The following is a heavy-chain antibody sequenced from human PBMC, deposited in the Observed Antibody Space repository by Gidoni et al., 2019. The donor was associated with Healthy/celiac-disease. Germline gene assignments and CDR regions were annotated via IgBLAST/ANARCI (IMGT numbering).Heavy chain of an antibody. CDR2: ISGYNGNT. D-gene: IGHD6-13*01. CDR1: GYTFTSYG. Sequence: QVQLVQSGVEVTKPGASVKVSCKASGYTFTSYGISWVRQAPGQGLEWMGWISGYNGNTNYAQKFQGRVTMTTDTSTNTAYLELRSLRSDDTAVYYCARDIEGQRLVPSGYWGQGTLVTVSS. V-gene: IGHV1-18*01. CDR3: ARDIEGQRLVPSGY. J-gene: IGHJ4*02.